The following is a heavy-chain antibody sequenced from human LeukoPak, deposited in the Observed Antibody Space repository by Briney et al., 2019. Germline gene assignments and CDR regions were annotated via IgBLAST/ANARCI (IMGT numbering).Heavy chain of an antibody. CDR3: AKAQAPYYDILTGYSPDY. V-gene: IGHV3-23*01. Sequence: GGSLRLSRAASGFTFSSYAMSWVRQAPGKGLEWVSAISGSGGSTYYADSVKGRFTISRDNSKNTLYLQMNSLRAEDTAVYYCAKAQAPYYDILTGYSPDYWGQGTLVTVSS. D-gene: IGHD3-9*01. CDR1: GFTFSSYA. J-gene: IGHJ4*02. CDR2: ISGSGGST.